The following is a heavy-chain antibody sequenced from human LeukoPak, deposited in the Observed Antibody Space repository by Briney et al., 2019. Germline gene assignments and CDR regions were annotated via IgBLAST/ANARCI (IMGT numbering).Heavy chain of an antibody. CDR1: GGSFSGYY. V-gene: IGHV4-34*01. Sequence: SETLSLTCAVYGGSFSGYYWSRIRQPPGKGLEWIGEINHGGSTNFNASLKSRVTLSVDTSKNQFSLNLNSVTAADTAVYYCARKRDGYNCFDSWGQGTLVTVSS. CDR3: ARKRDGYNCFDS. D-gene: IGHD5-24*01. CDR2: INHGGST. J-gene: IGHJ4*02.